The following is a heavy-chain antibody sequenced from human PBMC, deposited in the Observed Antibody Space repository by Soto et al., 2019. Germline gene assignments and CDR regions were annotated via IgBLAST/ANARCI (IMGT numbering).Heavy chain of an antibody. V-gene: IGHV1-69*06. CDR1: GGTFGSDA. CDR3: ARDRTDSGYYTNWLDP. J-gene: IGHJ5*02. D-gene: IGHD3-22*01. Sequence: GASVKVSCKASGGTFGSDAITWVRQAPGQGLEWVGRIIPTFGTTNYAQNLQGRVPISADKSTLTSYMELHSLTSDDTALYYCARDRTDSGYYTNWLDPWGQGTQVTVSS. CDR2: IIPTFGTT.